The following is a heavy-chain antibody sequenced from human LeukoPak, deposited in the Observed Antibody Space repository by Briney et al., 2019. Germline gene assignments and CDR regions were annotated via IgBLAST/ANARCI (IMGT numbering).Heavy chain of an antibody. V-gene: IGHV4-34*01. J-gene: IGHJ4*02. CDR3: ARSLRASYFDY. Sequence: SETLSLTCAVYGGSFSGYYWSWIRQPPRKGLEWIGEINHSGSTNYNPSLKSRVTISVDTSKNQFSLKLSSVTAADTAVYYCARSLRASYFDYWGQGTPVTVSS. D-gene: IGHD3-10*01. CDR2: INHSGST. CDR1: GGSFSGYY.